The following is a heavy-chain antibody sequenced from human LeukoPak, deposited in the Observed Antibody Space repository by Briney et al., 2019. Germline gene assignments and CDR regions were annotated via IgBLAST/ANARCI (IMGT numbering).Heavy chain of an antibody. CDR1: GGTFSSYA. J-gene: IGHJ4*02. V-gene: IGHV1-69*05. CDR2: IIPIFGTA. Sequence: ASVKVSCKASGGTFSSYAISWVRQAPGQGLEWMGGIIPIFGTANYAQKFQGRVTFISNTSATTAFMELSSPRSEDAAVYYCARDSGSGSSDYWGQGTLVTVSS. CDR3: ARDSGSGSSDY. D-gene: IGHD1-26*01.